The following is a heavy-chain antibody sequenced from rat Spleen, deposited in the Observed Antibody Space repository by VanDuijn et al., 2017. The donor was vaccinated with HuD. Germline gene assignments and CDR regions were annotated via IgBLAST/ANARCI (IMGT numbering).Heavy chain of an antibody. V-gene: IGHV5S13*01. CDR1: GFTYSNYV. D-gene: IGHD1-11*01. Sequence: EVQLVESGGGLVQPGRSLKLSCAASGFTYSNYVMVWVRQAPTKGLEWVASISTGGGNTYYRDSVKGRFTISRDNAKNTLYLQMDSLRSEDTATYYCAKDMGGGYPYWGQGVMVTVSS. CDR3: AKDMGGGYPY. J-gene: IGHJ2*01. CDR2: ISTGGGNT.